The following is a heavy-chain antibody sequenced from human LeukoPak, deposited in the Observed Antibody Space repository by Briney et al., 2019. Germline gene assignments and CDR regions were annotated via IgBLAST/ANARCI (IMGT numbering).Heavy chain of an antibody. V-gene: IGHV1-2*02. D-gene: IGHD2-2*01. J-gene: IGHJ6*03. Sequence: GASVKVSCKASGYTFTGYYMHWVRQAPGQGLEWMGWINPNSGGTNYAQKFQGRVTMTRDTSISTAYMELSRLRSDDTAVYYCARGVPAANVFSDYYYYMDVWGKGTTVTVSS. CDR2: INPNSGGT. CDR3: ARGVPAANVFSDYYYYMDV. CDR1: GYTFTGYY.